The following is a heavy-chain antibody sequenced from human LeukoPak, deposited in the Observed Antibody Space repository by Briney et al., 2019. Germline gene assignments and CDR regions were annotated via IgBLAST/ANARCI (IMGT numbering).Heavy chain of an antibody. J-gene: IGHJ3*02. CDR1: GFTFSSYW. V-gene: IGHV3-48*02. CDR2: IGSSGSTV. CDR3: ARDTLEYSNSPDALDI. D-gene: IGHD4-23*01. Sequence: GGSLRLSCAASGFTFSSYWMNWVRQAPGKGLEWVSYIGSSGSTVYYADSVKGRFTISRDNAKNSLYMQMESLRDEDTAIYYCARDTLEYSNSPDALDIWGQGTMVTVSS.